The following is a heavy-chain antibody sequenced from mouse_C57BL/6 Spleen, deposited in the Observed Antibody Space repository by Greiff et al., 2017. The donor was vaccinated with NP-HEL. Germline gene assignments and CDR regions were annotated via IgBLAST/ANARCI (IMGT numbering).Heavy chain of an antibody. V-gene: IGHV1-55*01. CDR2: IYPGSGST. D-gene: IGHD1-3*01. CDR3: ARELLYAMDY. Sequence: VQLQQSGAELVKPGASVKMSCKASGYTFTSYWITWVKQRPGQGLEWIGDIYPGSGSTNYNEKFKSKATLTVDTSSSTAYMQLSSLTSEDSAVYYCARELLYAMDYWGQRTSVTVSS. CDR1: GYTFTSYW. J-gene: IGHJ4*01.